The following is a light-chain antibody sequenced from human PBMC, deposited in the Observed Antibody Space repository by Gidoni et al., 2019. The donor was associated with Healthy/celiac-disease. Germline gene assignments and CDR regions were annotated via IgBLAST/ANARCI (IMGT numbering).Light chain of an antibody. J-gene: IGLJ2*01. V-gene: IGLV3-19*01. CDR2: GKN. CDR3: NSRDSSGNLVV. CDR1: SPRSYY. Sequence: SSELTQDPAVSVALGQTVRITCQGDSPRSYYASWYQQKPGQAPVLGIYGKNNRPSGIPDRFSGSSSGNTASLTSTGAQAEDEADYYCNSRDSSGNLVVFGGGTKLTVL.